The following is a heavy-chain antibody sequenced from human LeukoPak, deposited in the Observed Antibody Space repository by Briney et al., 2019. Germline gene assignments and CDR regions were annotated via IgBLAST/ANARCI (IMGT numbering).Heavy chain of an antibody. Sequence: SETLSLTCAVSGYSLSSGYYWGWIRQSPGKGLEWLGSIHYSGGTYYNPSLEGRVTISEDTSKNHLSLRLSSVAAADPAVYYCARDKWFGQLHLDVWGKGTTVTVPS. CDR2: IHYSGGT. D-gene: IGHD3-10*01. J-gene: IGHJ6*04. V-gene: IGHV4-38-2*02. CDR1: GYSLSSGYY. CDR3: ARDKWFGQLHLDV.